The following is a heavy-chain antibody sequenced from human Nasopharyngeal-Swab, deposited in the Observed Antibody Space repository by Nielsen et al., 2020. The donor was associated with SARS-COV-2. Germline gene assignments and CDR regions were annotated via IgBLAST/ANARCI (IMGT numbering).Heavy chain of an antibody. CDR3: ARETPTVTGSGFDY. D-gene: IGHD4-17*01. Sequence: GESLKISCAASGFTFSSYGMHWVRQAPGKGLEWVAVISYDGSNKYYADSVKGRFTISRDNSKNTLYLQMNSLRAEDTAVYYCARETPTVTGSGFDYWGQGTLVTVSS. CDR2: ISYDGSNK. CDR1: GFTFSSYG. V-gene: IGHV3-30*03. J-gene: IGHJ4*02.